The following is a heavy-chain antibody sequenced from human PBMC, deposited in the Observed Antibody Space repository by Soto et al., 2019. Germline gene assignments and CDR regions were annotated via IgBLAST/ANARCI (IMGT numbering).Heavy chain of an antibody. D-gene: IGHD3-10*01. J-gene: IGHJ6*02. CDR2: ISYDGSNK. CDR3: AGGREGGWGSYYLHYYYYYYGMDV. V-gene: IGHV3-30-3*01. Sequence: GGSLRLSCAASGFTFSSYAMHWVRQAPGKGLEWVAVISYDGSNKYYADSVKGRFTISRDNSKNTLYLQMNSLRAEDTAVYYCAGGREGGWGSYYLHYYYYYYGMDVWGQGTTVTVSS. CDR1: GFTFSSYA.